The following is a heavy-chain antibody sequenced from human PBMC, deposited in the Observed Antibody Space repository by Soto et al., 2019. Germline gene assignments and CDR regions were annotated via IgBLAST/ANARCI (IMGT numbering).Heavy chain of an antibody. CDR3: ARERPDGCRLDP. J-gene: IGHJ5*02. V-gene: IGHV4-30-4*08. D-gene: IGHD6-19*01. CDR1: GGSISSGGYY. CDR2: IYYSGST. Sequence: PSETLSLTCTVSGGSISSGGYYWSWIRQHPGKGLEWIGYIYYSGSTYYNPSLKSRVTISVDTSKNQFSLRPSSVTAADTAVYYCARERPDGCRLDPWGQGTLVTVSS.